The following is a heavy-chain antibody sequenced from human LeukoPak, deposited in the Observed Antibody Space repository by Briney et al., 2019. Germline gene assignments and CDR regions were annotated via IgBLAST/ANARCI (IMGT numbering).Heavy chain of an antibody. CDR1: GGPISSSSYY. D-gene: IGHD5-18*01. Sequence: PSETLSLTCTVSGGPISSSSYYRGWIRQPPGKGLEWIGSIYYSGSTYYNPSLKSRVTISVDTSKNQFSLKLSSVTAADTAVYYCASAGYSYGVDYWGQGTLVTVSS. CDR3: ASAGYSYGVDY. V-gene: IGHV4-39*01. J-gene: IGHJ4*02. CDR2: IYYSGST.